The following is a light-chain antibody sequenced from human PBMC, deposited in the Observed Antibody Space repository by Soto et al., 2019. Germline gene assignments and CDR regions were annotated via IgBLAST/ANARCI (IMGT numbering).Light chain of an antibody. CDR2: RAS. CDR1: PSLGGN. CDR3: QQYNKWPTWT. V-gene: IGKV3-15*01. J-gene: IGKJ1*01. Sequence: EIVMTQSPATLPVSPGDTATLSCRASPSLGGNLAWYQQKPGQAPRLLIFRASSRATGVPARFSASGSGTEFTLTISGLQSEDFAVYYCQQYNKWPTWTFGPGTKVDIQ.